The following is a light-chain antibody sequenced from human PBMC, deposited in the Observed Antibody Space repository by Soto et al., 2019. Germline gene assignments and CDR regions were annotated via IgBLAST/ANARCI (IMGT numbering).Light chain of an antibody. Sequence: QSALTRPASVSGSPGQSITISCTGTSSDVGGYYSVSWYQQHPGKAPKLMIYDVTNRPSGVSNRFSGSKSGNTASLTISGVQAEYEAYNYCSSYTSSSTDVFGTGTKLTVL. V-gene: IGLV2-14*01. CDR1: SSDVGGYYS. CDR2: DVT. J-gene: IGLJ1*01. CDR3: SSYTSSSTDV.